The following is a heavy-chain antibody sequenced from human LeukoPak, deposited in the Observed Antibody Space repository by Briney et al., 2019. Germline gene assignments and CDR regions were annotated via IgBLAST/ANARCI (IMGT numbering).Heavy chain of an antibody. V-gene: IGHV1-18*01. Sequence: ASVKVSCKASGYTFTSYGISWVRQAPGQGLEWMGWISAYNGNTNYAQKLQGRVTMTTDTSTSTAYMELRSLRSDDTAVYYCARGLWDDFWSGYFLPLDYWGQGTLVTVSS. J-gene: IGHJ4*02. D-gene: IGHD3-3*01. CDR3: ARGLWDDFWSGYFLPLDY. CDR2: ISAYNGNT. CDR1: GYTFTSYG.